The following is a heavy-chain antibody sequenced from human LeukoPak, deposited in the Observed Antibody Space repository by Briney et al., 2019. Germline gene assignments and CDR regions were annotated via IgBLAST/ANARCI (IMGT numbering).Heavy chain of an antibody. V-gene: IGHV3-9*03. J-gene: IGHJ6*03. CDR2: ISWNSGTI. CDR3: AKGGGGYSYYYYMDV. D-gene: IGHD3-10*01. CDR1: GFIFDDYA. Sequence: GGFLRLSCAAAGFIFDDYAMQWVRQAPGGGLEWVSGISWNSGTIVYADSVKGRFTISRDNAKNSLYLQMNSLRAEDMALYYCAKGGGGYSYYYYMDVWGKGTTVTVSS.